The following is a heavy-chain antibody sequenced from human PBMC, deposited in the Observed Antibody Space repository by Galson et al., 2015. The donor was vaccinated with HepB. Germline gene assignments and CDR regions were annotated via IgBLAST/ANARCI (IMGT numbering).Heavy chain of an antibody. D-gene: IGHD3-3*01. J-gene: IGHJ1*01. CDR2: ISGSGGRT. CDR3: AKVYDFWSGYDSPVAEFSQH. V-gene: IGHV3-23*01. CDR1: GFTFSSYA. Sequence: SLRLSCAASGFTFSSYAMSWVRQAPGKGLEWVSGISGSGGRTYYADSVKGRFTISRDNSKNTLYLQMNSLRAEDTAVYYCAKVYDFWSGYDSPVAEFSQHWGQGTLVTASS.